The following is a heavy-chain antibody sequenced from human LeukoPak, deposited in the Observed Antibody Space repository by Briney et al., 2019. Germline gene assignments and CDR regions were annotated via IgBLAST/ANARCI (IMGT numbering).Heavy chain of an antibody. V-gene: IGHV3-48*01. CDR2: ISSSSTI. D-gene: IGHD6-19*01. Sequence: GGSLRLSCAASGFTFSSYSMNWVRQAPGKGLEWVSYISSSSTIYYADSVKGRFTISRDNAKNSLYLQMNSLRAEDTAVYYCARGPILLIAVAGPNWFDPWGQGTLSPSPQ. CDR1: GFTFSSYS. J-gene: IGHJ5*02. CDR3: ARGPILLIAVAGPNWFDP.